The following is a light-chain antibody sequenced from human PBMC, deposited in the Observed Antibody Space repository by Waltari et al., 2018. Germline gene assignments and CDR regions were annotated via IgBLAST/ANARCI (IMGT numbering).Light chain of an antibody. CDR1: QSVFLSSNNKNY. J-gene: IGKJ2*01. Sequence: VMTQSPDSLAVSLGERATLTCRSSQSVFLSSNNKNYVAWYQHKPGQPPKLLIYRASIREAGVPDRFTGSGSGTQFTLTISSLQAEDVAVYFCLQYFDVPQTFGQGTKLEI. CDR3: LQYFDVPQT. CDR2: RAS. V-gene: IGKV4-1*01.